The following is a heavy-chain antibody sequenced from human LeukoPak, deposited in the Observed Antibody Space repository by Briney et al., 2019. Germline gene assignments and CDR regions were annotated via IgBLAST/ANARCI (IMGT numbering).Heavy chain of an antibody. V-gene: IGHV3-23*01. CDR2: ISGSGDTT. CDR1: GFTFRNFV. CDR3: ARDFRVQRITMIVVVPDAFDI. Sequence: GGSLRLSCAASGFTFRNFVMNWVRRAPGKGLEWVSAISGSGDTTYYADSVKGRFTISRDNSKNTLYLQMTSLRAEDTAVYYCARDFRVQRITMIVVVPDAFDIWGQGTMVTVSS. D-gene: IGHD3-22*01. J-gene: IGHJ3*02.